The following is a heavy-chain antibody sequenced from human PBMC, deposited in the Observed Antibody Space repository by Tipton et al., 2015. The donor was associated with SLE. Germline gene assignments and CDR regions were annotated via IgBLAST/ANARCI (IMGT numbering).Heavy chain of an antibody. V-gene: IGHV4-34*12. J-gene: IGHJ2*01. D-gene: IGHD2-15*01. Sequence: TLSLTCAVSGESFNGYFWTWIRQPPGKGLEWIAEIIHSGVTNYNPSLRSRVTISVDMSKNQVSLKLSSVTAADTAVYYCARRRYCSDGRCRYFDLWGRGTLVTVSS. CDR2: IIHSGVT. CDR1: GESFNGYF. CDR3: ARRRYCSDGRCRYFDL.